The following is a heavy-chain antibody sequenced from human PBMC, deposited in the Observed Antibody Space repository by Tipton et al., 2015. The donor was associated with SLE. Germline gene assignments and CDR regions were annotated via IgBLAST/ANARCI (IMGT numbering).Heavy chain of an antibody. V-gene: IGHV4-38-2*02. D-gene: IGHD4-23*01. CDR2: VYPGGTP. CDR1: GYSISRGYY. CDR3: ARDPLRDYGGQTAPES. Sequence: TLSLTCTVSGYSISRGYYWGWIRQPPGGGLEWLGSVYPGGTPYYNPSLKSRVPVSVDTAKNRFSLKLTSVPAADTAVYYCARDPLRDYGGQTAPESWGQGTLVTVSS. J-gene: IGHJ5*02.